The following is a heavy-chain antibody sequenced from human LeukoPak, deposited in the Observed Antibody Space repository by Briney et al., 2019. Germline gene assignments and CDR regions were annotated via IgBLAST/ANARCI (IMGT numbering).Heavy chain of an antibody. Sequence: SETLSLTCTVSGDSISSCYWSWIRQPAGKGLECIGHIYTSGSTNYNPSLKSRVTMSVDTSKNQFSLKLSSVTAADTAVYYCARQMPVYDFWSGYMFVTRTLCRIDYWGQGTLVTVSS. D-gene: IGHD3-3*01. V-gene: IGHV4-4*07. CDR1: GDSISSCY. CDR2: IYTSGST. J-gene: IGHJ4*02. CDR3: ARQMPVYDFWSGYMFVTRTLCRIDY.